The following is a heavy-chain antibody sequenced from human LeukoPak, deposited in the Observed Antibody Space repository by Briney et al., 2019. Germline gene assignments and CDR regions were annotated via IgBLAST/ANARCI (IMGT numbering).Heavy chain of an antibody. CDR3: ARAGRDGYNRSYYYCYMDV. J-gene: IGHJ6*03. CDR2: INHSGST. Sequence: PSETLSLTCAVYGGSFSVYYWSWIRQPPGKGLECMGEINHSGSTNYNPSLKSRVTISVDTSKNKFSLKLSSVTAADTAVYYCARAGRDGYNRSYYYCYMDVWGKGTTVTVSS. CDR1: GGSFSVYY. V-gene: IGHV4-34*01. D-gene: IGHD5-24*01.